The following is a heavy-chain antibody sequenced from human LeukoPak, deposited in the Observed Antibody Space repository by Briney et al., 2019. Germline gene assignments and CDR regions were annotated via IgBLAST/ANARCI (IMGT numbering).Heavy chain of an antibody. CDR3: ARGRGLYYYDSSGYYEGRYFDY. CDR1: GDSVSSNSAA. J-gene: IGHJ4*02. Sequence: SQTLSLTCAISGDSVSSNSAAWNWIRQSPSRGLEWLGRTYYRSKWYNDYAVSVKSRITISPDTSKSQFSLQLNSVTPEDTAVYYCARGRGLYYYDSSGYYEGRYFDYWGQGTLVTVSS. V-gene: IGHV6-1*01. CDR2: TYYRSKWYN. D-gene: IGHD3-22*01.